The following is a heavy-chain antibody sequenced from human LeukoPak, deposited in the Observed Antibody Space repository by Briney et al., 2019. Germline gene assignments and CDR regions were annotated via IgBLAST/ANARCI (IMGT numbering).Heavy chain of an antibody. CDR2: INTNTGNP. D-gene: IGHD3-3*01. CDR3: ARSITIFGVVSYYYMDV. J-gene: IGHJ6*03. CDR1: GYTFTGYY. Sequence: ASVKVSCKASGYTFTGYYMHWVRQAPGQGLEWMGWINTNTGNPTYAQGFTGRFVFSLDTSVSTAYLQISSLKAEDTAVYYCARSITIFGVVSYYYMDVWGKGTTVTVSS. V-gene: IGHV7-4-1*02.